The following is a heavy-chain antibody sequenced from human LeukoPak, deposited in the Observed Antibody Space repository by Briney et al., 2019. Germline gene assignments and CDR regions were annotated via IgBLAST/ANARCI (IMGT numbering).Heavy chain of an antibody. V-gene: IGHV4-34*01. Sequence: TSETLSLTCAVYGGSFSGYYWSWIRQPPGKGLEWIGEINHSGSTNYNPSLKSRVTISVDTSKNQFSLKLSSVTAADTAVYYCARGRFLEWPLYYYYGMDVWGQGTTVTVSS. D-gene: IGHD3-3*01. CDR2: INHSGST. J-gene: IGHJ6*02. CDR1: GGSFSGYY. CDR3: ARGRFLEWPLYYYYGMDV.